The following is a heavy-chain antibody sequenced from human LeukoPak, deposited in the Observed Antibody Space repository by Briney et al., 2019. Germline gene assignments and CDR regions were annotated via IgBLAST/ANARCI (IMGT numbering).Heavy chain of an antibody. CDR3: AAPRGIAAAGYYFDY. CDR2: IIPIFGTA. V-gene: IGHV1-69*13. Sequence: ASVKVSCKASGGTFSSYAISWVRQAPGRGLEWMGGIIPIFGTANYAQKFQGRVTITADESTSTAYMELSSLRSEDTAVYYCAAPRGIAAAGYYFDYWGQGTLVTVSS. J-gene: IGHJ4*02. CDR1: GGTFSSYA. D-gene: IGHD6-13*01.